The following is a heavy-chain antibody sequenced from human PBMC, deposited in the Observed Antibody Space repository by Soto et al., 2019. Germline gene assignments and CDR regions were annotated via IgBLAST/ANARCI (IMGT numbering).Heavy chain of an antibody. D-gene: IGHD3-22*01. V-gene: IGHV4-34*01. J-gene: IGHJ6*02. CDR1: GGSFSCYY. CDR3: ARFSYSSGYYYYYYGMDV. CDR2: INHSGST. Sequence: ASATLSLTCAVYGGSFSCYYWSWIRQPPGKGLEWIGEINHSGSTNYNPSLKSRVTISVDTSKNQFSLKLSSVTAADTAVYYCARFSYSSGYYYYYYGMDVWGQGTTVTVSS.